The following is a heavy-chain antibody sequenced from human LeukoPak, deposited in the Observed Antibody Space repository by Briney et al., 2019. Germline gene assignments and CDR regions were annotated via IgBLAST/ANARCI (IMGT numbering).Heavy chain of an antibody. CDR1: GGSFSGYY. J-gene: IGHJ5*02. D-gene: IGHD3-10*01. V-gene: IGHV4-34*01. CDR3: ARGLANYYGSGSCYKGGRNWFDP. CDR2: INHSGST. Sequence: SETLSLTCAVYGGSFSGYYWSWIRQPPGKGLEWIGEINHSGSTNYNPSLKSRVTISVDTSKNQFSLKLSSVTAADTAVYYCARGLANYYGSGSCYKGGRNWFDPWGQGTLVTVSS.